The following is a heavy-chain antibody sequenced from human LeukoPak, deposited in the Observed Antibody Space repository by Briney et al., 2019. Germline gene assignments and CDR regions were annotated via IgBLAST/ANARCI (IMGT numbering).Heavy chain of an antibody. J-gene: IGHJ4*02. V-gene: IGHV3-23*01. Sequence: PGGSLRLSCAASGFTFTSYAMSWVRQAPGKGLEWVSAISGSGGSTYYADSVKGRFTISRGNSKNTLYLQMNSLRAEDTAIYYCAKGRVPYSSGVENYFDYWGQGTLVTVSS. D-gene: IGHD6-19*01. CDR3: AKGRVPYSSGVENYFDY. CDR2: ISGSGGST. CDR1: GFTFTSYA.